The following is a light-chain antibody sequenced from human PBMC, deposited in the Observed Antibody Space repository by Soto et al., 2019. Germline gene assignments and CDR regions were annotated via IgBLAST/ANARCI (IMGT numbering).Light chain of an antibody. V-gene: IGKV1-12*01. CDR1: QTISSW. J-gene: IGKJ1*01. CDR3: HQTYSFPRT. Sequence: DIQMTQSPSTLSGSVGDRVTITCRASQTISSWLAWYQQKPGKAPKLLIYAASTLQSGVPSRFSGSGSGTHFTLTINSLQPEDFAAYYCHQTYSFPRTFGQGTRWIS. CDR2: AAS.